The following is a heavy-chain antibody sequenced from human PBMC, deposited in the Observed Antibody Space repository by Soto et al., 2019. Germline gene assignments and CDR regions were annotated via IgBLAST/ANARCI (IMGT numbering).Heavy chain of an antibody. Sequence: GSLRLSCAASGFTFSSYSMNWVRQAPGKGLEWVSSISSSSSYIYYADSVKGRFTISRDNAKNSLYLQMNSLRAEDTAVYYCARSGLSSSWYLYLYGMDVWGQGTTVTV. V-gene: IGHV3-21*01. J-gene: IGHJ6*02. CDR2: ISSSSSYI. D-gene: IGHD6-13*01. CDR1: GFTFSSYS. CDR3: ARSGLSSSWYLYLYGMDV.